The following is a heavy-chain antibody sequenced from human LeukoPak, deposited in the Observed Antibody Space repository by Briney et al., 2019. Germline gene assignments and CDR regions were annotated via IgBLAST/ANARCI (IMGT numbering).Heavy chain of an antibody. V-gene: IGHV4-34*01. CDR2: INHSGSP. D-gene: IGHD3-3*01. J-gene: IGHJ4*02. CDR3: ARRSYDFWSGYYKYYFDY. CDR1: GGSFSDYY. Sequence: PSETLSLTCAVYGGSFSDYYWTWIRQPPGKGLEWIGEINHSGSPNNNPSLKSRVTISVDTSKNQFSLKLSSVTAADTAVYYCARRSYDFWSGYYKYYFDYWGQGTLVTVSS.